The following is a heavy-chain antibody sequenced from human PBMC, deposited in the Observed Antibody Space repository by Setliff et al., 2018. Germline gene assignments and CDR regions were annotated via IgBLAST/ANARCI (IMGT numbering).Heavy chain of an antibody. CDR3: VHRVPLVNVIGTDIFNI. D-gene: IGHD3-9*01. Sequence: SGPTLVNPTETLTLTCSVSGFSLSNTKMGVSWIRQPPGKALEWLAHVFSNGDNSYSTSLRSRLTISKDTSKSQVVLTMTNMDPVDTATYYCVHRVPLVNVIGTDIFNIWGQGTMVIVSS. CDR1: GFSLSNTKMG. CDR2: VFSNGDN. V-gene: IGHV2-26*01. J-gene: IGHJ3*02.